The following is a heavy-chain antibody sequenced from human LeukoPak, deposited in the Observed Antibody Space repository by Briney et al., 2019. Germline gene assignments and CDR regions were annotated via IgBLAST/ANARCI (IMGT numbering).Heavy chain of an antibody. J-gene: IGHJ4*02. CDR2: INPSGGST. CDR1: GYTFTSYY. V-gene: IGHV1-46*01. CDR3: ARDPTLSVAEGDY. D-gene: IGHD6-19*01. Sequence: ASVKVSCKSSGYTFTSYYMHWVRQAPGQGLEWMGIINPSGGSTSYAQKFQGRVTTTRDMSTSTVYMELSSLRSEDTAVYYCARDPTLSVAEGDYWGQGTLVTVSS.